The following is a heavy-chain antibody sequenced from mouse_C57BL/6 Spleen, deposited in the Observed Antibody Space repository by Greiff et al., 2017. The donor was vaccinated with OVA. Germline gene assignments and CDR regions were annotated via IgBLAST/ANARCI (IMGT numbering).Heavy chain of an antibody. CDR2: IYSNNGGN. D-gene: IGHD3-1*01. Sequence: EVKLMESGPELVKPGASVKMSCKASGYTFTDYYMPRVKPSHGKSLEWIGYIYSNNGGNGFNQKFKGKATLTVDKSSSTAYMELRSLTSEDSAVYDCARRPVGGYNYLDYWGQGTTLTVSS. CDR1: GYTFTDYY. CDR3: ARRPVGGYNYLDY. V-gene: IGHV1-34*01. J-gene: IGHJ2*01.